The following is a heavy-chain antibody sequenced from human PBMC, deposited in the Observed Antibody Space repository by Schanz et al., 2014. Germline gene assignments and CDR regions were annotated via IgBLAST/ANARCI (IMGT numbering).Heavy chain of an antibody. CDR3: ATSYSSSSYFYVMDV. D-gene: IGHD6-6*01. J-gene: IGHJ6*02. CDR2: ISSGSSTI. Sequence: QVQLVESGGGLVKPGGSLRLSCVVSGFIFSDHYMSWIRQAPGKGLEWISYISSGSSTIHYADSVKGRFTISRDNAKNSLFLQMNSLRAEDTAIYYCATSYSSSSYFYVMDVWGQGTVVTVSS. CDR1: GFIFSDHY. V-gene: IGHV3-11*01.